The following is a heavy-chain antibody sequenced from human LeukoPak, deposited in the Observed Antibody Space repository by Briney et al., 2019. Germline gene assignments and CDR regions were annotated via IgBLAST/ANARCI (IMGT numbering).Heavy chain of an antibody. D-gene: IGHD1-14*01. CDR1: GYTFTTYA. CDR2: INAGNGNT. V-gene: IGHV1-3*01. CDR3: AAQNREVPFDY. J-gene: IGHJ4*02. Sequence: ASVKVSCKASGYTFTTYAIHWVRQAPGQRLECMGWINAGNGNTKYSQKFQGRVTITADESTSTAYMELSSLRSEDTAVYYCAAQNREVPFDYWGQGTLVTVSS.